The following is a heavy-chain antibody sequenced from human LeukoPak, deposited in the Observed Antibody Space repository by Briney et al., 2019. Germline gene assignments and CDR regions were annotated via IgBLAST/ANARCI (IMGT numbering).Heavy chain of an antibody. V-gene: IGHV4-34*01. J-gene: IGHJ6*03. CDR3: ARGLRQGSAWSWGPKEKSYQYMDV. CDR2: INARGST. Sequence: SETLSLTSGVSGESFSSHYWTWICQPPGKGLEWIGEINARGSTKYNTSLESRVTVPADTSRNQLSLSLTSVTAADSAVYFCARGLRQGSAWSWGPKEKSYQYMDVWGTGTTVFVS. D-gene: IGHD6-19*01. CDR1: GESFSSHY.